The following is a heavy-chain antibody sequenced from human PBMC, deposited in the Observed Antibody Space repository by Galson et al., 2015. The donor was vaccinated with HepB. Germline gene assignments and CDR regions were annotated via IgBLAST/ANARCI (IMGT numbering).Heavy chain of an antibody. J-gene: IGHJ3*02. V-gene: IGHV4-34*01. D-gene: IGHD3-10*01. CDR2: INHSGST. CDR3: ARAGPNDAFDI. CDR1: GGSFSGYY. Sequence: ETLSLTCAVYGGSFSGYYWSWIRQPPGKGLEWIGEINHSGSTNYNPSLKSRVTISVDTSKNQFSLKLSSVTAADTAVYYCARAGPNDAFDIWGQGTMVTVAS.